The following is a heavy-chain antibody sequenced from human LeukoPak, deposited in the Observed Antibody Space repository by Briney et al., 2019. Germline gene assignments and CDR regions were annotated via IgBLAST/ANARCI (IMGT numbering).Heavy chain of an antibody. D-gene: IGHD3-9*01. V-gene: IGHV1-46*01. J-gene: IGHJ4*02. Sequence: ASVKVSCKASGYTFTSYYMHWVRQAPGQGLEWMGIINPSGGSTSYAQKFQGRVTMTTDTSTSTAYMELRSLRSDDTAVYYCARVAYDILTGYYEDYFDYWGQGTLVTVSS. CDR3: ARVAYDILTGYYEDYFDY. CDR2: INPSGGST. CDR1: GYTFTSYY.